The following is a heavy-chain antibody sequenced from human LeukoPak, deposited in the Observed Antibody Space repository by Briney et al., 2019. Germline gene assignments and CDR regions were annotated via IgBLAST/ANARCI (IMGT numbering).Heavy chain of an antibody. CDR2: ISSSSSYI. V-gene: IGHV3-21*01. D-gene: IGHD3-3*01. CDR3: ARGPYYDFWSGYSSDDY. Sequence: PGGSLRLSCAASGFTFSSYSMNWVRQAPGKGLEWVSSISSSSSYIYYADSVKGRFTISRDNAKNSVYLQMNSLRAEDTAVYYCARGPYYDFWSGYSSDDYWGQGTLVTVSS. J-gene: IGHJ4*02. CDR1: GFTFSSYS.